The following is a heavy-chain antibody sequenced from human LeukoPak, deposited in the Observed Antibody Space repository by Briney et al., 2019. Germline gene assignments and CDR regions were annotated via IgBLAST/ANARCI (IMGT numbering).Heavy chain of an antibody. CDR2: INPDGRDT. J-gene: IGHJ4*01. CDR3: AGDYIWGRLF. CDR1: GFTFNRCW. V-gene: IGHV3-7*01. Sequence: GGSLRLSCVVSGFTFNRCWMNWVRQAPGKGLEWVAHINPDGRDTYYVDSVKGRFTVSRDNAKNTLFLEMNSLRDEDTAVYYCAGDYIWGRLFWGQGTLVTVSS. D-gene: IGHD3-16*01.